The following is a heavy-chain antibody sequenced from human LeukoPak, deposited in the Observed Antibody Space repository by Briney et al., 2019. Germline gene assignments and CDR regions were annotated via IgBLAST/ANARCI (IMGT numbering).Heavy chain of an antibody. J-gene: IGHJ4*02. CDR3: AKAIWVAATSSWFCLDY. Sequence: GGSLRLSCAASGFTFSAYVMSWVRQAPGKGLEWVAFIHYDGARSYYADSVKGRFTISRDNSRNTLYLQMNSLRPEDTAVYYCAKAIWVAATSSWFCLDYWGQGTLVTVSS. CDR1: GFTFSAYV. D-gene: IGHD3-10*01. CDR2: IHYDGARS. V-gene: IGHV3-30*02.